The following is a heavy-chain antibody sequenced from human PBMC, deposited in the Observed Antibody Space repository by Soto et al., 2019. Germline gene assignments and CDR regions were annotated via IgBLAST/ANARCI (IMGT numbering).Heavy chain of an antibody. CDR3: VRANYFAY. J-gene: IGHJ4*02. CDR2: IYYSGRT. CDR1: GGSISSYY. V-gene: IGHV4-59*01. Sequence: SETLSLTCTVSGGSISSYYWSWIRQAPGKGLEWIGDIYYSGRTNYNPSVKSRVTISVDTSKNQFSLKLTSVTAADTAVYYCVRANYFAYWGQGTLVTVSS.